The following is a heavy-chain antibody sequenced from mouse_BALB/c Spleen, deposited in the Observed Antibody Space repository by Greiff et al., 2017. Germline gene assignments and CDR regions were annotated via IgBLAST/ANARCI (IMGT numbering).Heavy chain of an antibody. V-gene: IGHV5-17*02. CDR2: ISSGSSTI. CDR1: GFTFSSFG. CDR3: AREMITTGYYAMDY. D-gene: IGHD2-4*01. J-gene: IGHJ4*01. Sequence: EVHLVESGGGLVQPGGSRKLSCAASGFTFSSFGMHWVRQAPEKGLEWVAYISSGSSTIYYADTVKGRFTISRDNPKNTLFLQMTSLRSEDTAMYDCAREMITTGYYAMDYWGQGTSVTVSS.